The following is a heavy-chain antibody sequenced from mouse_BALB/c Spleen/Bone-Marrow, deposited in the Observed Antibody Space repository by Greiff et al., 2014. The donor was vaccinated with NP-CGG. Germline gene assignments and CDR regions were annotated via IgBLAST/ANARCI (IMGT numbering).Heavy chain of an antibody. CDR2: IDPANGDI. Sequence: EVQLQQSGAELVKPGASVKLSCTASGFNIKDTYMHWVKQRPEQGLEWIGRIDPANGDIIYDPKFQGKATITADTSSNTAYLQLSSLTSEDTAVYYCAGGGNYGWFAYWGQGTLVTVSA. J-gene: IGHJ3*01. V-gene: IGHV14-3*02. D-gene: IGHD2-1*01. CDR3: AGGGNYGWFAY. CDR1: GFNIKDTY.